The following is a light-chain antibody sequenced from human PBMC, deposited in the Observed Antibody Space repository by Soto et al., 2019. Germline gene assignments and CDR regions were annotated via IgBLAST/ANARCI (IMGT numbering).Light chain of an antibody. CDR2: EAS. CDR1: QDISDH. V-gene: IGKV1-27*01. Sequence: DIQMTQSPSSLSASVGDRVTITCRATQDISDHLAWYQHKTGKVPKLLIYEASTLQSGVPFRFSGGGSGTDFTLTISCLQPEDVATYYCQKYNRTPRTFGQGTKVELK. J-gene: IGKJ1*01. CDR3: QKYNRTPRT.